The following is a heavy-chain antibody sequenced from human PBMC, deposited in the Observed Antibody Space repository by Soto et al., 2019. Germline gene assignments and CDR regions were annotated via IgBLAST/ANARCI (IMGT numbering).Heavy chain of an antibody. V-gene: IGHV1-69*13. D-gene: IGHD3-22*01. CDR1: SGTFLSYA. Sequence: SAQVSFKASSGTFLSYAISWVRQAPGQGLEWMGGIIPIFGTANYAQKFQGRVTITADESTSTAYMELSSLRSEDTAVYYCARGSYYYDSSGSYYYGMDVWGQGTTVTVSS. J-gene: IGHJ6*02. CDR3: ARGSYYYDSSGSYYYGMDV. CDR2: IIPIFGTA.